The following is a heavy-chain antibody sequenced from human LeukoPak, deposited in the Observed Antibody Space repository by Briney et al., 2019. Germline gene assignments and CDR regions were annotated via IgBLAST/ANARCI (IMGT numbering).Heavy chain of an antibody. V-gene: IGHV3-33*01. J-gene: IGHJ3*02. Sequence: GGSLRLSCAASGFTFSSYDMHWVRQAPGKGLEWAALIWYDGSNKNYADSVKGRFTISRDNSKNTLFLQMNSLRAEDTAVYYCAREASDAFDIWGQGTMVTVSS. CDR3: AREASDAFDI. CDR2: IWYDGSNK. CDR1: GFTFSSYD.